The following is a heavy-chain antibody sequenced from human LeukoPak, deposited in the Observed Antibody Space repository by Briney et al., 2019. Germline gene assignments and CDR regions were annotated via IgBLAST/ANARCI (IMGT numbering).Heavy chain of an antibody. V-gene: IGHV3-23*01. CDR1: GFTFSSYA. D-gene: IGHD3-22*01. CDR2: ISGSGGST. Sequence: PGGSLRLSCAASGFTFSSYAMSWVRQAPGKGLEWVSAISGSGGSTYYADSVKGRFTISRDNSKNTLYLQMNSLRAEDTAVYYCAKETDSSGYYSSDYFDYWGQGTLVTVSS. CDR3: AKETDSSGYYSSDYFDY. J-gene: IGHJ4*02.